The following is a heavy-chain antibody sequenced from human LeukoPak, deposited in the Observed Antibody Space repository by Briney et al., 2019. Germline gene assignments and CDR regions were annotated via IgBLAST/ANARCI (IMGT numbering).Heavy chain of an antibody. Sequence: PGGSLRLSCAGSGFTFSSYWMHWVRQAPGKGLVWVSRIDSDGNSISYADSVKGRFTISRDNAKNTLYLQVNSLRAEDTAVYYCAREVTALAHFGMDVWGQGTTVTVSS. D-gene: IGHD5-18*01. J-gene: IGHJ6*02. CDR3: AREVTALAHFGMDV. CDR2: IDSDGNSI. CDR1: GFTFSSYW. V-gene: IGHV3-74*01.